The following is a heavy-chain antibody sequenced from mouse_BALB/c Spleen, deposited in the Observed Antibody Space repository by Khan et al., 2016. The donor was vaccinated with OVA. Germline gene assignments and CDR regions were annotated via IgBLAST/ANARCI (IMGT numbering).Heavy chain of an antibody. V-gene: IGHV5-6*01. CDR1: GFTFSSYS. J-gene: IGHJ3*01. D-gene: IGHD4-1*01. CDR3: ADHLTGSFAY. Sequence: EVQRVESGGDLVKPGGSLKLSCAASGFTFSSYSMSWVRQTPDKRLEWVASISSGGDYTYYPDSVKGRFTISRDNAKNTLYLQMSDLKSEDTAMYYCADHLTGSFAYGGQGTLVTVPA. CDR2: ISSGGDYT.